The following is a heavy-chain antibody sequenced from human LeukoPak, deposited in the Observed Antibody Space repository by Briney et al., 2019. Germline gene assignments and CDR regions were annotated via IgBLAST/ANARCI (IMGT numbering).Heavy chain of an antibody. J-gene: IGHJ4*02. D-gene: IGHD2-15*01. CDR3: ARDETGSGGDY. CDR1: GFTFSNYW. CDR2: IKSDGSGK. Sequence: GGSLRLSCAASGFTFSNYWMSWVRQAPGKGLEWVANIKSDGSGKYYVDSVKGRFTISRDNAKNSLYLQMNSLRAEDTAVYYCARDETGSGGDYWGQGTLVTVSS. V-gene: IGHV3-7*01.